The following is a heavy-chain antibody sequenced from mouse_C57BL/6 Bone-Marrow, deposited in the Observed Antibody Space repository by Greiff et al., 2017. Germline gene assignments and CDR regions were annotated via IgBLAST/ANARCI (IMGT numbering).Heavy chain of an antibody. CDR2: IDPEDGDT. CDR1: GFNITDYY. CDR3: TRMDYGGGAFAY. Sequence: VQLQQSGAELVRPGASVKLSCTASGFNITDYYMPWVKQRPEQGLEWIGRIDPEDGDTEYAPKFQGKATMTADTSSNTAYLQLSSLTSEDTAVYYWTRMDYGGGAFAYGGQGTRVTVSA. D-gene: IGHD2-4*01. V-gene: IGHV14-1*01. J-gene: IGHJ3*01.